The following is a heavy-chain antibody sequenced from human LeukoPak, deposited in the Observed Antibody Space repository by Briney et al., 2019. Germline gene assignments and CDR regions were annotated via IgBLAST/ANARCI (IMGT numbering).Heavy chain of an antibody. CDR3: ARAGLERGYNWFDP. CDR1: GYTFTSYG. D-gene: IGHD1-1*01. CDR2: IRAYNGNT. J-gene: IGHJ5*02. V-gene: IGHV1-18*01. Sequence: GASVKASCKASGYTFTSYGISWVRQAPGQGLEWMGWIRAYNGNTNYAQKLQGRVTMTTDTSTSTAYMELRSLRSADTAVYYCARAGLERGYNWFDPWGQGTLVTASS.